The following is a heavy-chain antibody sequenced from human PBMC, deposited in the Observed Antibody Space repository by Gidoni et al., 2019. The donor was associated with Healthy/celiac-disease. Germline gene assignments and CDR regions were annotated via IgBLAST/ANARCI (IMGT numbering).Heavy chain of an antibody. CDR2: ISYDGSNK. Sequence: QVQLVESGGGVVQPGRSLRLSCAASGFTFSSYAMHWVRQAPGKGLEWVAVISYDGSNKYYADSVKGRFTISRDNSKNTLYLQMNSLRAEDTAVYYCASNPSSSWSEIDYWGQGTLVTVSS. D-gene: IGHD6-13*01. CDR1: GFTFSSYA. V-gene: IGHV3-30-3*01. CDR3: ASNPSSSWSEIDY. J-gene: IGHJ4*02.